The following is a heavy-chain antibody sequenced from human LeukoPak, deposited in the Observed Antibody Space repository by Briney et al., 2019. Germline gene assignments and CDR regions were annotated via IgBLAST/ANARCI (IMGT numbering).Heavy chain of an antibody. V-gene: IGHV3-23*01. CDR1: GFTFSSYA. CDR2: ISGSGGST. Sequence: GGSLRLSCAASGFTFSSYAMSWVRQAPGKGLEWVSAISGSGGSTYYADSVKGRFTISRDNSKNTLYLQMNSLRAEDTSVYYCAKSFRGRHYYYGMDVWGQGTTVTVPS. CDR3: AKSFRGRHYYYGMDV. J-gene: IGHJ6*02.